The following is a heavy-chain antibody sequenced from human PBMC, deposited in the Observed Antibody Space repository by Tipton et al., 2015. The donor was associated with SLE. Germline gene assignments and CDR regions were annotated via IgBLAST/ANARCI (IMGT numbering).Heavy chain of an antibody. J-gene: IGHJ5*02. V-gene: IGHV4-4*07. CDR1: GGSFSGYY. CDR3: AREAKYSGSYYNWFDR. Sequence: TLSLTCAVYGGSFSGYYWSWIRQPAGKGLEWIGRIYSSGSTNENLSLKSRVTISKDTSKNQLSLKLSSVTVADTAVYYCAREAKYSGSYYNWFDRWGQGTLVTVSP. D-gene: IGHD1-26*01. CDR2: IYSSGST.